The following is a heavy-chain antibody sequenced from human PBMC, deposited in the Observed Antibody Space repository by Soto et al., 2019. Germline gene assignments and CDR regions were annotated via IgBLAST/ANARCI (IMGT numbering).Heavy chain of an antibody. Sequence: GASVKVSCKASGYTFTSYGISWVRQAPGQGLEWMGWISAYNGNTNYAQKLQGRVTMTTDTSTSTAYMELRSLRSDDTAVYYCAREAYYYYDILTGYYNLGSDAFAIWGQGTMVTVSS. CDR2: ISAYNGNT. J-gene: IGHJ3*02. V-gene: IGHV1-18*01. CDR3: AREAYYYYDILTGYYNLGSDAFAI. CDR1: GYTFTSYG. D-gene: IGHD3-9*01.